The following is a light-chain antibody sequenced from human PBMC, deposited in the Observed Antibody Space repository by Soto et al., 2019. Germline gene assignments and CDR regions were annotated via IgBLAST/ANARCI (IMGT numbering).Light chain of an antibody. V-gene: IGKV3-20*01. CDR2: AAS. CDR3: QHSGSSPIT. J-gene: IGKJ5*01. CDR1: QSVSND. Sequence: EIVLTQSPATLSVSPGERATLSCRASQSVSNDLAGYQQKPGQAPRVLIYAASTRATGIPHRFSGSGSGPDFPLPISRLEPEDFAVYYCQHSGSSPITFGQGTRLE.